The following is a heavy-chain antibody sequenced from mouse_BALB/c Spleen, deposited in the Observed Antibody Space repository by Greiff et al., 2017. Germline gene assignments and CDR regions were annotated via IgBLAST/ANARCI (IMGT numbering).Heavy chain of an antibody. CDR1: GYAFSSYW. CDR2: IYPGDGDT. CDR3: ARERTGTKFAY. J-gene: IGHJ3*01. V-gene: IGHV1-80*01. Sequence: QVHVKQSGAELVRPGSSVKISCKASGYAFSSYWMNWVKQRPGQGLEWIGQIYPGDGDTNYNGKFKGKATLTADKSSSTAYMQLSSLTSEDSAVYFCARERTGTKFAYWGQGTLVTVSA. D-gene: IGHD4-1*01.